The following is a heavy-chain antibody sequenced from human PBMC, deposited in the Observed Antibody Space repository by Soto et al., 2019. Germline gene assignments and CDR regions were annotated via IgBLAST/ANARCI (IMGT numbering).Heavy chain of an antibody. J-gene: IGHJ6*02. CDR1: GLTFSSYG. CDR3: ARDRRPRYCSGGSCYYYGMDV. CDR2: IWYDGSNK. V-gene: IGHV3-33*01. Sequence: PGGSLRLSCAASGLTFSSYGIHWVRQAPGKGLEWVAVIWYDGSNKYYADSVKGRFTISRDNSKNTLYLQMNSLRAEDTAVYYCARDRRPRYCSGGSCYYYGMDVWGQGTTVTVSS. D-gene: IGHD2-15*01.